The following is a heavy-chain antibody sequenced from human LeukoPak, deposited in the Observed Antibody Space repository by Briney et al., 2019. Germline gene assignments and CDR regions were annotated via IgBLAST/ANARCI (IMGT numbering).Heavy chain of an antibody. D-gene: IGHD2-2*01. Sequence: SETLSLTCAVSGYSISSGYYWGWIRQPPGKGLEWIGSIYHSGSTYYNPSLKSRVTISVDTSKNQFPLKLSSVTAADTAVYYCARDLYCSSTSCHELDYWGQGTLVTVSS. V-gene: IGHV4-38-2*02. CDR2: IYHSGST. CDR3: ARDLYCSSTSCHELDY. CDR1: GYSISSGYY. J-gene: IGHJ4*02.